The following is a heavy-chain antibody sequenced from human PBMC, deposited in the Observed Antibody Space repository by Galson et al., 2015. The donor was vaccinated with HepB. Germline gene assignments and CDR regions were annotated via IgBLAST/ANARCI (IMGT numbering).Heavy chain of an antibody. Sequence: SLRLSCAASGFTFSNYGMHWVRQAPGKGLEWVAVISYDGSNKYYADSVKGRFTISRDNSKNTLYLQVNSLRSEDTAVYYCAQGPPLLTISGVVIFPSFDYWGQGTLVTVSS. CDR3: AQGPPLLTISGVVIFPSFDY. CDR1: GFTFSNYG. D-gene: IGHD3-3*01. CDR2: ISYDGSNK. V-gene: IGHV3-30*18. J-gene: IGHJ4*02.